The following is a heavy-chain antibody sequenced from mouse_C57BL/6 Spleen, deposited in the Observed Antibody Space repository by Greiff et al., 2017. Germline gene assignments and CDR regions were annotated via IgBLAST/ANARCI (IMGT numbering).Heavy chain of an antibody. CDR2: IDPEDGDT. CDR1: GFNIKDYY. CDR3: AGCCGYDEGLAY. D-gene: IGHD2-2*01. Sequence: EVKLQESGAELVKPGASVKLSCTASGFNIKDYYMHWVKQRTEQGLEWIGRIDPEDGDTKYAPKFQGKATIKADTSSNTAYLQLSSLTSEDTAVYYCAGCCGYDEGLAYWGQGTLVTVSA. V-gene: IGHV14-2*01. J-gene: IGHJ3*01.